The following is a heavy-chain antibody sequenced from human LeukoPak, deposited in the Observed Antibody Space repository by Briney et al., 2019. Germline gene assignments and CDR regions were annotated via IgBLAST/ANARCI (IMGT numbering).Heavy chain of an antibody. V-gene: IGHV3-23*01. J-gene: IGHJ4*02. CDR2: ISGSGGST. CDR3: AKDITPYVEMATIFDY. D-gene: IGHD5-24*01. CDR1: GFTFSSYA. Sequence: PGGSLRLSCAASGFTFSSYAMSWVRQAPGKGLEWVSAISGSGGSTYYADSVKGRFTISRGNSKNTLYLQMNSLRAEDTAVYHCAKDITPYVEMATIFDYWGQGTLVTVSS.